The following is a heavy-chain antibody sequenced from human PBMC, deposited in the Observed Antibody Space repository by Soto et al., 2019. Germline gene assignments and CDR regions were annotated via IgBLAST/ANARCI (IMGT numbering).Heavy chain of an antibody. CDR3: ARGYMYYSGSYREGYYFDY. V-gene: IGHV4-59*01. CDR1: GGSISSYY. Sequence: SETLSLTCTVSGGSISSYYWSWIRQPPGKGLEWIGYIYYSGSTNYNPSLKSRVTISVDTSKNQFSLKLSSVTAADTAVYYCARGYMYYSGSYREGYYFDYWGQGTLVTVSS. D-gene: IGHD1-26*01. J-gene: IGHJ4*02. CDR2: IYYSGST.